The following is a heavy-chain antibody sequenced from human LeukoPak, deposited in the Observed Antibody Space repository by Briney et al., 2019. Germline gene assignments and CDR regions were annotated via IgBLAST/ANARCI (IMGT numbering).Heavy chain of an antibody. V-gene: IGHV3-30*02. Sequence: GGSLRLSCAASGFTFSSYGMHWVRQAPGKGLEWVAFIRYDGSNKYYADSVKGRFTISRDNSKNTLYLQMNSLRAEDTAAYYCAKDRCRSNSCYMVDYWGQGTLVTVSS. CDR1: GFTFSSYG. CDR3: AKDRCRSNSCYMVDY. D-gene: IGHD2-2*02. CDR2: IRYDGSNK. J-gene: IGHJ4*02.